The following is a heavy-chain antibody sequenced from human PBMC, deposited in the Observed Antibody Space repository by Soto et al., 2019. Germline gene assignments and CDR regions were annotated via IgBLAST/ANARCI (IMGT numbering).Heavy chain of an antibody. CDR1: GFTFINHW. D-gene: IGHD3-16*01. Sequence: GGSLRVSCVGSGFTFINHWMNWVRQAPGQGLEWVANIKADGSEKYYVDSVKGRFTISRDNAKNSLYLQMNSLRAEDTAVYYCARARGVDYWGQGTQVTVS. V-gene: IGHV3-7*03. CDR2: IKADGSEK. J-gene: IGHJ4*02. CDR3: ARARGVDY.